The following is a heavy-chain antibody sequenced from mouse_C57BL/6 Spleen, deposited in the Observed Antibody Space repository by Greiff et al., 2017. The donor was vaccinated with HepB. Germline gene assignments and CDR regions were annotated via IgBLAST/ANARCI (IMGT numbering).Heavy chain of an antibody. V-gene: IGHV1-19*01. CDR2: INPYNGGT. CDR3: ARSIITTVVARGAMDY. Sequence: VQLKESGPVLVKPGASVKMSCKASGYTFTDYYMNWVKQSHGKSLEWIGVINPYNGGTSYNQKFKGKATLTVDKSSSTAYMELNSLTSEDSAVYYCARSIITTVVARGAMDYWGQGTSVTVSS. D-gene: IGHD1-1*01. CDR1: GYTFTDYY. J-gene: IGHJ4*01.